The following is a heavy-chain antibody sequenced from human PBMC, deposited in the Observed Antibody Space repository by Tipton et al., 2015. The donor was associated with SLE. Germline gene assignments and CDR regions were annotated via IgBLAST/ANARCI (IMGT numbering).Heavy chain of an antibody. CDR2: ISSGGST. D-gene: IGHD7-27*01. V-gene: IGHV4-61*02. CDR1: GGSFSRSPSS. CDR3: ARRQTDPLGFDY. J-gene: IGHJ4*02. Sequence: TLSLTCTVSGGSFSRSPSSWNWIRQPAGQGLEWIGRISSGGSTIYSSSLKSRVTISVDTSKNQISLKLSSVTAADTAVYYCARRQTDPLGFDYWGQGTLVTVSS.